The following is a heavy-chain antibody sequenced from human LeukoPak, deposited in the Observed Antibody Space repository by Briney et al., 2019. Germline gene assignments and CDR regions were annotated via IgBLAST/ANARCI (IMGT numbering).Heavy chain of an antibody. CDR3: AREDSSRTIDC. D-gene: IGHD6-13*01. CDR2: IYYSGST. V-gene: IGHV4-59*01. J-gene: IGHJ4*02. CDR1: GGSISSYY. Sequence: SETLSLTCTVSGGSISSYYWSWIRQPPGKGLEWIGYIYYSGSTNYNPSLKSRVTISVDTSKNQFSLKLSSVTAADTAVYYCAREDSSRTIDCWGQGTLVTVSS.